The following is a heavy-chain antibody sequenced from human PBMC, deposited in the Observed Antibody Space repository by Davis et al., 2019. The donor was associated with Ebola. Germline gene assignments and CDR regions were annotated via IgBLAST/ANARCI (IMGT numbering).Heavy chain of an antibody. V-gene: IGHV4-59*01. CDR2: IDYSGST. CDR1: GGSISSYY. D-gene: IGHD6-19*01. CDR3: ARDNGASSGWYRGDHAFDI. Sequence: MPSQTLSLTCTLSGGSISSYYWSWIRQPPGKGLECSWYIDYSGSTKYNPSLKSRVTISIDTSKNQFSLKLSSVTAADTAVYYCARDNGASSGWYRGDHAFDIWGQGTMVTVSS. J-gene: IGHJ3*02.